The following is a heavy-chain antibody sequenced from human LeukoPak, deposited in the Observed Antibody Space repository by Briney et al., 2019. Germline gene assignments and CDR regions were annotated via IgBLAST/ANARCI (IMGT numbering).Heavy chain of an antibody. V-gene: IGHV1-18*01. Sequence: ASAKVSCKASGYTFTSYGISWVRQAPGQGLEWMGWISAYNGNTNYAQKLQGRVTTTTDTSTSTAYMELRSLRSDDTAVYYCARENDFWSGEYYFDYWGQGTLVTVSS. CDR2: ISAYNGNT. CDR1: GYTFTSYG. CDR3: ARENDFWSGEYYFDY. D-gene: IGHD3-3*01. J-gene: IGHJ4*02.